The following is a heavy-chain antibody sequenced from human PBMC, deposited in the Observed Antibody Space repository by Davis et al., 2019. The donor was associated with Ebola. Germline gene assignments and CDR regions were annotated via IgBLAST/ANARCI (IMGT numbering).Heavy chain of an antibody. D-gene: IGHD5-18*01. CDR1: GFTFSSYA. CDR3: VVEDTAMVTTPFDY. J-gene: IGHJ4*02. CDR2: ISGSGGST. Sequence: PGGSLRLSCAASGFTFSSYAMSWVRQAPGKGLEWVSAISGSGGSTYYADSVKGRFTISRDNSKNTLYLQMNSLRAEDTAVYYCVVEDTAMVTTPFDYWGQGTLVTVSS. V-gene: IGHV3-23*01.